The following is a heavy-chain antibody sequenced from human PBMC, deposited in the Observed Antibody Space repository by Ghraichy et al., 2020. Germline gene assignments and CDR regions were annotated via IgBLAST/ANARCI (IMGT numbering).Heavy chain of an antibody. CDR1: GFTFSSYA. CDR2: ISGSGGST. V-gene: IGHV3-23*01. D-gene: IGHD3-22*01. J-gene: IGHJ6*02. Sequence: LSLTCAASGFTFSSYAMSWVRQAPGKGLEWVSAISGSGGSTYYADSVKGRFTISRDNSKNTLYLQMNSLRAEDTAVYYCAKVYYAYYYYGMDVWGQGTTVTVSS. CDR3: AKVYYAYYYYGMDV.